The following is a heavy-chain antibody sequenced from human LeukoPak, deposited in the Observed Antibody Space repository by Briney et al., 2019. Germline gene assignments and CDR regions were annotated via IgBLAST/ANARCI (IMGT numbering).Heavy chain of an antibody. Sequence: SETLSLTCTVSGGSISSYYWSWIRQPPGKGLEWIGYIYYSGSTNYSPSLKSRVTISVDTSKNQFSLKLSSVTAADTAVYYCARDALSWGSAFDIRGQGTMVTVSS. V-gene: IGHV4-59*01. CDR2: IYYSGST. CDR3: ARDALSWGSAFDI. J-gene: IGHJ3*02. D-gene: IGHD7-27*01. CDR1: GGSISSYY.